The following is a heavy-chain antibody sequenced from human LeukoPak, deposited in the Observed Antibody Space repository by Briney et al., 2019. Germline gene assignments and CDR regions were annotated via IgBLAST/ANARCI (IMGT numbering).Heavy chain of an antibody. D-gene: IGHD3-9*01. CDR2: ITSGGDYI. CDR1: GFTFDTFN. J-gene: IGHJ4*02. CDR3: ARGHYDVLAASYKWTPDY. Sequence: GGSLRLSCAASGFTFDTFNMNWVRQAPGKGLEWVSSITSGGDYIYYADSVKGRFTTSRDNAKNSLSLQLNSLRVEDTAVYYCARGHYDVLAASYKWTPDYWGQGTLVTVSS. V-gene: IGHV3-21*01.